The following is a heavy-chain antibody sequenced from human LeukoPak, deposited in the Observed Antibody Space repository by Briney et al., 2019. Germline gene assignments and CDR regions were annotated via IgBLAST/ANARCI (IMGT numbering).Heavy chain of an antibody. CDR1: GGSFNGYY. V-gene: IGHV4-34*01. Sequence: SETLSLTCAVYGGSFNGYYWSWIRQPPGKGLEWIGEINHSGSTNYNPSLKSRVTISVDMSNNQSSLNLSSVTAADTAVYYCARGPPGKENAFDIWGQGTMVTVSS. J-gene: IGHJ3*02. CDR2: INHSGST. CDR3: ARGPPGKENAFDI. D-gene: IGHD2-2*01.